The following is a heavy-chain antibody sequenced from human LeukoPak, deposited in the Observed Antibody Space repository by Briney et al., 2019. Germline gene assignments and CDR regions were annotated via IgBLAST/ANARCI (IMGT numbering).Heavy chain of an antibody. D-gene: IGHD2-2*01. V-gene: IGHV3-30-3*01. J-gene: IGHJ4*02. CDR2: ISYDGSNE. CDR3: ASQYCSSTSCYHFDY. CDR1: GFTFSRYA. Sequence: GGSLRLSCAASGFTFSRYAMHWVRQAPGKGLEWVAVISYDGSNEFYADSVKGRFTISRDNSKNTLYLQMNSLRAEDTAIYYCASQYCSSTSCYHFDYWGQGTLVTVSS.